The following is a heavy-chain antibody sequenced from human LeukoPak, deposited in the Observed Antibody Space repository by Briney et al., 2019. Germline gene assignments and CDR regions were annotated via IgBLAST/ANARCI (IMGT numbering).Heavy chain of an antibody. Sequence: GRSLRLSCAASGFTFSSYGIHWVRQVPGKGLEWVAVIWYDGSNKYYADSVKGRFTISRDNSKNTVYLQMNSLRAEDTAVYYCARVSPEIVVVTGTGAPDYWGQGTLVTVSS. J-gene: IGHJ4*02. CDR3: ARVSPEIVVVTGTGAPDY. CDR2: IWYDGSNK. D-gene: IGHD2-21*02. V-gene: IGHV3-33*01. CDR1: GFTFSSYG.